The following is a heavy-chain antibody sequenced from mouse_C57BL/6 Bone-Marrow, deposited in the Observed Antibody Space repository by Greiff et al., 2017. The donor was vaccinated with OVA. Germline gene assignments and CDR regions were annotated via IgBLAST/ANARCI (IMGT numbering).Heavy chain of an antibody. J-gene: IGHJ2*01. Sequence: VQVVESGAELARPGASVKLSCKASGYTFTSYGISWVKQRTGQGLEWIGEIYPRSGNTYYNEKFKGKATLTADKSSSTAYMELRSLTSEDSAVYFCANNYYGSLYYFDYWGQGTTLTVSS. CDR3: ANNYYGSLYYFDY. CDR1: GYTFTSYG. V-gene: IGHV1-81*01. CDR2: IYPRSGNT. D-gene: IGHD1-1*01.